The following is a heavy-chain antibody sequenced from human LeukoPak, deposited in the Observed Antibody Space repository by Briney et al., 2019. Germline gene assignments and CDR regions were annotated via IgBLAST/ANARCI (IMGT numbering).Heavy chain of an antibody. Sequence: GGSLRLSCAAYGFTVSGNYMSWVRQAPGKGLEWISLIYSGGDTYYPDSVRGRFTISRDNSRNTLFLQMNNLRAEDTAVYYCARGPPPCSINCYGYLDYWGQGTLVTVSS. D-gene: IGHD2-2*01. CDR2: IYSGGDT. V-gene: IGHV3-53*01. J-gene: IGHJ4*02. CDR3: ARGPPPCSINCYGYLDY. CDR1: GFTVSGNY.